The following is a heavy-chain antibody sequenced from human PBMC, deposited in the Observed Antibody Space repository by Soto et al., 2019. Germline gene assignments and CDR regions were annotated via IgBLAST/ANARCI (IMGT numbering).Heavy chain of an antibody. CDR1: GFTFSSYA. CDR2: IWYDGSNK. Sequence: QVQLVESGGGVVQPGRSLRLSCAASGFTFSSYAMHWVRQAPGKGLEWVAVIWYDGSNKYYADSVKGRFTISRDNSKNTLYLQMNSLRAEDTAVYYCARDSLQLARSRDRTIDYWGQGTLVTVSS. J-gene: IGHJ4*02. V-gene: IGHV3-33*08. D-gene: IGHD6-6*01. CDR3: ARDSLQLARSRDRTIDY.